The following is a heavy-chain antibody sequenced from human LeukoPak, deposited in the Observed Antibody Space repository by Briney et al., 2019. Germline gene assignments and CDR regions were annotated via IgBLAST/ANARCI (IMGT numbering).Heavy chain of an antibody. CDR3: ARDYSSGWYYFDY. Sequence: RPGGSLRLSCAASGFTFSSYSMNWVCQAPGKGPEWVSSISSSSSYIYYADSVKGRFTISRDNAKNSLYLQMNSLRAEDTAVYYCARDYSSGWYYFDYWGQGTLVTVSS. CDR2: ISSSSSYI. D-gene: IGHD6-19*01. V-gene: IGHV3-21*01. CDR1: GFTFSSYS. J-gene: IGHJ4*02.